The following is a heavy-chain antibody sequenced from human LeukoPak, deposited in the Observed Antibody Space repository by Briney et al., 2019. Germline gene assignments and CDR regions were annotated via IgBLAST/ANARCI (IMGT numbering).Heavy chain of an antibody. CDR1: GGSISSGGYY. Sequence: SETLSLTCTVSGGSISSGGYYWSWIRQHPGKGLEWIGYIYYSGGTYYNPSLKSRVTISVDTSKNQFSLKLSSVTAADTAVYYCARGSRPYYDILTGYLNWFDPWGQGTLVTVSS. J-gene: IGHJ5*02. V-gene: IGHV4-31*03. CDR2: IYYSGGT. D-gene: IGHD3-9*01. CDR3: ARGSRPYYDILTGYLNWFDP.